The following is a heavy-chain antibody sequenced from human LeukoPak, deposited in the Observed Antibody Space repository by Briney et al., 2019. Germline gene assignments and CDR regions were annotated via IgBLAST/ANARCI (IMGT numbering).Heavy chain of an antibody. V-gene: IGHV3-23*01. CDR1: GFTFSSYA. CDR3: AKHRRRDYEGVPDAFDI. D-gene: IGHD4-17*01. Sequence: GGSLRLSCAASGFTFSSYAMSWVRQAPGKGLEWVSAISGSGGSTYYADSVKGRFTISRDNSKNTLYLQMNSLRAEDTAVYYCAKHRRRDYEGVPDAFDIWGQGTMVTVSS. CDR2: ISGSGGST. J-gene: IGHJ3*02.